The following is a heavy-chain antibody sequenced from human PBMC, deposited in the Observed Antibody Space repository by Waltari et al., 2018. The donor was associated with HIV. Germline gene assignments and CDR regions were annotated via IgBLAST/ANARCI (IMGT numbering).Heavy chain of an antibody. CDR2: MITDGRET. V-gene: IGHV3-74*01. Sequence: EVQLVESGGDLVQPGGSLRLSCAASGFNFRSYWIHWIRQIPGKGLVWDANMITDGRETSYLESVKGRFTSSRDNAKNTLYLQMNSLRVEDTAIYYCTRDLSTYGHEFDYWGQGTLVTVAS. CDR1: GFNFRSYW. D-gene: IGHD3-16*01. CDR3: TRDLSTYGHEFDY. J-gene: IGHJ4*02.